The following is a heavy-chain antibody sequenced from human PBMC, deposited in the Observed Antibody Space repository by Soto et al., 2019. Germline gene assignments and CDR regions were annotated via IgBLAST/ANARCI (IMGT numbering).Heavy chain of an antibody. Sequence: ASVKVSCKASGYTFTSYYMHWVRQAPGQGLEWMGIINPSGGSTSYAQKFQGRVTTTRDTSTSTVYMELSSLRSEDTAVYYCARDRVNAAPFDYWGQGTLVPVSS. CDR2: INPSGGST. J-gene: IGHJ4*02. CDR1: GYTFTSYY. CDR3: ARDRVNAAPFDY. D-gene: IGHD3-10*01. V-gene: IGHV1-46*03.